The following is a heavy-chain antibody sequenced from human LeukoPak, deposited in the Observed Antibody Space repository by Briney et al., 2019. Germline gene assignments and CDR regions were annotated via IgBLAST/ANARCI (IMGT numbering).Heavy chain of an antibody. J-gene: IGHJ4*02. Sequence: GGSLRLSCMVSGFTLSSYEMSWIRQAPGKGLEWVSSIEYGESTTHYADSVRGRFTISRDNYKNTLYLQLTSLSDDDTAVYFCARNSGWYGISWGQGTLVTVSS. CDR3: ARNSGWYGIS. CDR1: GFTLSSYE. CDR2: IEYGESTT. V-gene: IGHV3-23*01. D-gene: IGHD6-19*01.